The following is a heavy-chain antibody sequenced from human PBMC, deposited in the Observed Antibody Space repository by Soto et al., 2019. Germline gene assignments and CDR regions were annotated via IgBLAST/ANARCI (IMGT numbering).Heavy chain of an antibody. CDR2: IYPGDSDT. CDR3: ARHDDYDDSSGYYYADY. V-gene: IGHV5-51*01. J-gene: IGHJ4*02. D-gene: IGHD3-22*01. CDR1: GYSFTSYW. Sequence: PGESLKISCKGSGYSFTSYWIGWVRQMPGKGLEWMGIIYPGDSDTRYSPSFQGQVTISADKSISTAYLQWSSLKASDTAMYYCARHDDYDDSSGYYYADYWGQGTLVTVSS.